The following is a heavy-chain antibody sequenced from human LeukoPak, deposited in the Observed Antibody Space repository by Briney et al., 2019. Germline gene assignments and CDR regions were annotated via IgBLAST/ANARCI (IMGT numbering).Heavy chain of an antibody. Sequence: GESLKISCKGSGYIFTSYWIGWVRQMPGKGLEWMGIIYPGDSDTRYSPSFQGQVTISADKSISTAYLQWSSLKASDTAMYYCARQVEPIGDAFDIWGQGTMVTVSS. D-gene: IGHD1-14*01. J-gene: IGHJ3*02. CDR1: GYIFTSYW. V-gene: IGHV5-51*01. CDR3: ARQVEPIGDAFDI. CDR2: IYPGDSDT.